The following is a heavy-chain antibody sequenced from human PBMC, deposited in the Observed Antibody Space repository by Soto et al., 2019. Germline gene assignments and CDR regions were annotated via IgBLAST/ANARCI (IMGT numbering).Heavy chain of an antibody. D-gene: IGHD3-22*01. V-gene: IGHV1-8*01. Sequence: QVQLVQSGSEVKKPGASVRVSCEASGYSFTSDNINWVRQAPGQGLEWVGWMNPKNGRSSYGQKCQGRVILTMDTSIHAAYMELTNLRPEDTAVYYSARGLDYFDTRGYNDYWGRATLVTVSS. CDR2: MNPKNGRS. CDR3: ARGLDYFDTRGYNDY. J-gene: IGHJ4*02. CDR1: GYSFTSDN.